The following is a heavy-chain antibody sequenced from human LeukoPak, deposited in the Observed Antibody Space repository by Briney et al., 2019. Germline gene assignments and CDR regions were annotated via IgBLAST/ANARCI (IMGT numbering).Heavy chain of an antibody. Sequence: GGSLRLSCAASGFTFSSYSMNWVRQAPGKGLEWVSYISSTGSWTYYADSVKGRFTISRDNAKNSLYLQMNCLRAEDTAVYYCARHDYPDAFDIWGQGTMVTVSS. V-gene: IGHV3-21*05. CDR3: ARHDYPDAFDI. CDR1: GFTFSSYS. D-gene: IGHD4-11*01. J-gene: IGHJ3*02. CDR2: ISSTGSWT.